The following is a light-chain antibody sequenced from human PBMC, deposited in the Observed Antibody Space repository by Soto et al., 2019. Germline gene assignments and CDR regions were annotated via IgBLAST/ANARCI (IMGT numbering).Light chain of an antibody. CDR2: DAS. V-gene: IGKV1-5*01. CDR1: QDIRNY. Sequence: IQMTQSPSTLSSFVGDRVTLTCLASQDIRNYVAWYQQKPGKAPNVLIYDASNLETGVPSRFRGSGSGTEFTLTISSLKPDDFATYYCQQYNSYPITFGQGTRLEIK. CDR3: QQYNSYPIT. J-gene: IGKJ5*01.